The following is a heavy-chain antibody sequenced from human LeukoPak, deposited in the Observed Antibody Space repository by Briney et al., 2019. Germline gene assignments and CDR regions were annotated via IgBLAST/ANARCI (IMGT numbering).Heavy chain of an antibody. D-gene: IGHD2-2*01. CDR3: ARGSVRRGWYQLSLDAFDI. Sequence: SETLSLTCAVYGGSFSGYYWSWIRQPPGKGLEWIGEINHSGSTNYNPSLKSRVTISVDTSKNQFSLKLSSVTAADTAVYYCARGSVRRGWYQLSLDAFDIWGQGTMVTVSS. CDR2: INHSGST. CDR1: GGSFSGYY. J-gene: IGHJ3*02. V-gene: IGHV4-34*01.